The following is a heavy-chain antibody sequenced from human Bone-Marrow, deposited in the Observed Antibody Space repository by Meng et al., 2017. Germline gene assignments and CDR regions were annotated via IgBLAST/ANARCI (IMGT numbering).Heavy chain of an antibody. D-gene: IGHD3-10*01. CDR3: AREVRGPTRNDY. CDR1: GYTFTSYA. J-gene: IGHJ4*02. CDR2: INAGNGNT. Sequence: ASVKVSCKASGYTFTSYAMHWVRQAPGQRLEWMGWINAGNGNTKYSQKFQGRVTITRDTSASTAYMELSSLRSEDTAVYYCAREVRGPTRNDYWGQGTLVTVSS. V-gene: IGHV1-3*01.